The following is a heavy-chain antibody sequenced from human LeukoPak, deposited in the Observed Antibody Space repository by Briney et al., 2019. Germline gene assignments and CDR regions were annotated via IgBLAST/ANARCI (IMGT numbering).Heavy chain of an antibody. D-gene: IGHD1-26*01. V-gene: IGHV3-7*03. Sequence: GGSLRLSCAASGFTVSSNYMSWVRQAPGKGLEWVANIKQDESEKDYVDSVKGRFTISRDNAKNSLYLQMNSLRPEDTALYYCATYSGAHHKTFDDWGQGTLVTVSS. CDR1: GFTVSSNY. J-gene: IGHJ4*02. CDR2: IKQDESEK. CDR3: ATYSGAHHKTFDD.